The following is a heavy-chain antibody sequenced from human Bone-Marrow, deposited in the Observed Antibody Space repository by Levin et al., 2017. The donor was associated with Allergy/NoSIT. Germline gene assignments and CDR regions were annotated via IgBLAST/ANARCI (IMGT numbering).Heavy chain of an antibody. CDR2: VSAYNGNT. CDR3: ARVIESSSGWYRVGYASDF. CDR1: GYAFPKYG. Sequence: ASVKVSCKASGYAFPKYGFSWVRQAPGQGLEWMGWVSAYNGNTDYAQKFKGRITMTTDTSTRTAYMELRSLMSDDTAVYYCARVIESSSGWYRVGYASDFWGQGTMVTVSS. J-gene: IGHJ3*01. D-gene: IGHD6-19*01. V-gene: IGHV1-18*01.